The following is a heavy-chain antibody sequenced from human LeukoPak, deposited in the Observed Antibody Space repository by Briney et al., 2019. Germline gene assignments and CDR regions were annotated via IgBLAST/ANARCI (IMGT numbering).Heavy chain of an antibody. CDR3: ATRDGAQFDY. CDR1: GYTFHGYY. Sequence: ASVKVSCKASGYTFHGYYMHWVRQAPGQGLEWMGWINPHTGGTNHAQNFQGRVTMTRETSIRTAYMELSRLRSDDTAVYYCATRDGAQFDYWGQGTLVTVSS. CDR2: INPHTGGT. J-gene: IGHJ4*02. D-gene: IGHD3-16*01. V-gene: IGHV1-2*02.